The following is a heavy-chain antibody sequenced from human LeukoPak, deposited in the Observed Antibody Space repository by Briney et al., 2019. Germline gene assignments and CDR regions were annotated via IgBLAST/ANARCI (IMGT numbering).Heavy chain of an antibody. J-gene: IGHJ4*02. CDR2: IYSGSTYI. CDR3: ARASNSGSFFFDH. CDR1: GFTFSTYN. D-gene: IGHD1-26*01. Sequence: GESLRLSCVASGFTFSTYNIYWVRQVPGKGRQWVSSIYSGSTYIYYADLVKGRFTISRDDAKNSVYLQMNGLSDEDTAVYYCARASNSGSFFFDHWGQGTLVTVSS. V-gene: IGHV3-21*01.